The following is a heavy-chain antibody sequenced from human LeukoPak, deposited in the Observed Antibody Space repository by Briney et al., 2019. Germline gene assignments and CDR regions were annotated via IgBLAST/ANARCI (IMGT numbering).Heavy chain of an antibody. CDR2: INHSGST. D-gene: IGHD3-22*01. CDR3: ARDNSDYYDSSGSYDY. J-gene: IGHJ4*02. CDR1: GGSFSGYY. V-gene: IGHV4-34*01. Sequence: PSETLSLTCAVYGGSFSGYYWSWIRQPPGKGLEWIGEINHSGSTNYNPSLKSRVTISVDTSKNQFSLKLSSVTAADTAVYYYARDNSDYYDSSGSYDYWGQGTLVTASS.